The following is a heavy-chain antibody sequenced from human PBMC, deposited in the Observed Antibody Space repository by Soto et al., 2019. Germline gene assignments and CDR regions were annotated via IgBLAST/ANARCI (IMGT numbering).Heavy chain of an antibody. CDR1: GVTFTTYG. Sequence: QVQLVDSGGGVVQPGRSLRLSCAASGVTFTTYGMHWVRRAPGKGLEWVAVISYDGSHAYYADSVKGRFTISRDNSKNTLYLQINSLRAEDTAVYYCAKERTYSVASGFDSWGRGTLVTVSS. CDR3: AKERTYSVASGFDS. J-gene: IGHJ4*02. D-gene: IGHD1-26*01. CDR2: ISYDGSHA. V-gene: IGHV3-30*18.